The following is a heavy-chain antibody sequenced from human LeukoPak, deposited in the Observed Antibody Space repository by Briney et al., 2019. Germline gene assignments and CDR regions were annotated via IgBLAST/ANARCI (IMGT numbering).Heavy chain of an antibody. CDR2: INPNSGGT. J-gene: IGHJ6*02. D-gene: IGHD3-10*01. V-gene: IGHV1-2*02. Sequence: ASVKVSCKASGYTFTGYYMHWVRQAPGQGLEWMGWINPNSGGTNYAQKLQGRVTMTTDTSTSTAYMELRSLRSDDTAVYYCGRVLFEFGEYYYYYYGMDVWGQGTTVTVSS. CDR3: GRVLFEFGEYYYYYYGMDV. CDR1: GYTFTGYY.